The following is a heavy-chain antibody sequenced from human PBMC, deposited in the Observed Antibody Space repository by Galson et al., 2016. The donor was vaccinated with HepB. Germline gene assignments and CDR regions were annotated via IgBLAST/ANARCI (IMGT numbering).Heavy chain of an antibody. CDR1: GYRFANYW. CDR2: VYPGNSEI. CDR3: ARHECRGSDCFSAYDF. Sequence: QSGAEVKKPGESLKISCKGSGYRFANYWIGWVRQMPGKGLESMGIVYPGNSEIRYSPSFQGQVTISADKSITTVYLQWNSLKASDSAIYYCARHECRGSDCFSAYDFWAKGQWSLSLQ. J-gene: IGHJ3*01. V-gene: IGHV5-51*01. D-gene: IGHD2-21*02.